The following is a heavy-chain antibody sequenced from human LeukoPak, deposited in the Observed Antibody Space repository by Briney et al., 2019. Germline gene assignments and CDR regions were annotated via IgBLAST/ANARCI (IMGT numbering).Heavy chain of an antibody. D-gene: IGHD5-12*01. CDR3: ARLRRGYAFDI. CDR2: IIPIFGTA. CDR1: GGTFSSYA. J-gene: IGHJ3*02. Sequence: GASVKVSCKASGGTFSSYAISWVRQAPGQGLEWMGGIIPIFGTANYAQKFQGRVTITTDESTSTAYMELSSLRSEDTAVYYCARLRRGYAFDIWAKGQWSPSLQ. V-gene: IGHV1-69*05.